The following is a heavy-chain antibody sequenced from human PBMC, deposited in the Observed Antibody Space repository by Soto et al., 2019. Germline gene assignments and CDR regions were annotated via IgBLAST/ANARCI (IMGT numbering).Heavy chain of an antibody. Sequence: EVQLLESGGGLVRPGGSLRLSCAASGFTFSNSDMSWVRQAPGKGLEWVTSVTTAGVPTDYADSVKGRFTVSRDNSNNTLFLHMNSRRAGDTAIYFCAKGGGGDHGYWGQGTLVAVSS. J-gene: IGHJ4*02. D-gene: IGHD2-21*02. V-gene: IGHV3-23*01. CDR2: VTTAGVPT. CDR1: GFTFSNSD. CDR3: AKGGGGDHGY.